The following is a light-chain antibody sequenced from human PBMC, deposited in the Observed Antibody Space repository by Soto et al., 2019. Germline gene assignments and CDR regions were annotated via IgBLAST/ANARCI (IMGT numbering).Light chain of an antibody. V-gene: IGKV1D-8*01. Sequence: VIWMTQSPSLLSASTGDRVTISCRMSQVISSYLAWYQQKPGKSPELLIYAASTLQSGVPSRFSGSGSGTDFTLTISCLQSEDFATYPGTFGQGTKVEIK. J-gene: IGKJ1*01. CDR2: AAS. CDR1: QVISSY. CDR3: T.